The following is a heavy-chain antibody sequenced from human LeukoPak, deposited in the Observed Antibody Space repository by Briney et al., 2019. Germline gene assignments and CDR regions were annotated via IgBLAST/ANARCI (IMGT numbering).Heavy chain of an antibody. CDR1: GYTFTGYY. Sequence: ASVKVSCKASGYTFTGYYMHWVRQAPGQGLEWMGWINPNSGGTNYAQKFQGRVTMTRDTSISTAYMELSRLRSDDTAVYYCARRSGYSRPNYDYWGQGTLVTVSS. V-gene: IGHV1-2*02. CDR3: ARRSGYSRPNYDY. CDR2: INPNSGGT. D-gene: IGHD6-25*01. J-gene: IGHJ4*02.